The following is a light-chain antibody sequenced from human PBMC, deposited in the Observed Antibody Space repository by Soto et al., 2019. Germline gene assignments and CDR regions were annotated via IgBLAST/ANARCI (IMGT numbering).Light chain of an antibody. CDR2: LGS. CDR3: VQALQAPLS. Sequence: DIVMTQSPLSLPVTPGEPASISCRSSQSLLHRNGYNYSDWYLQKPGQSPQLLLYLGSTGATGVPDRFSGRGSGTDFRMKISRVEAGVVGVYYCVQALQAPLSFGGGTKVEIK. CDR1: QSLLHRNGYNY. J-gene: IGKJ4*01. V-gene: IGKV2-28*01.